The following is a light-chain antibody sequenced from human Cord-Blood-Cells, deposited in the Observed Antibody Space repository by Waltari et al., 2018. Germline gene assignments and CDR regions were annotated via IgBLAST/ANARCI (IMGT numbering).Light chain of an antibody. V-gene: IGLV2-14*01. CDR2: DVS. J-gene: IGLJ2*01. CDR1: SSAAGGNNS. CDR3: SAYTSSSTVG. Sequence: QSALTQPASVSGSPGPSTTISCTGTSSAAGGNNSVSWYHQHPGKAPKLIIYDVSKRPTGSSKRCSGSKSGNAASLANSGLQAEDEADDYCSAYTSSSTVGFGGGTQLTVL.